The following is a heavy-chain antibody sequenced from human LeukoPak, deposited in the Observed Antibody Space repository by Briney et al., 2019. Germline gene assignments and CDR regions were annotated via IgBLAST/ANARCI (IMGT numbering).Heavy chain of an antibody. CDR3: ARSAYTNGWYAFDI. V-gene: IGHV4-4*02. CDR1: GGSISSTNW. CDR2: ISLTGRT. J-gene: IGHJ3*02. Sequence: PSESLSLTCGVSGGSISSTNWWSWVRQPPGQGLEWIGEISLTGRTNYNPSLNGRVTMSLDESRNQLSLNLTSVTAADTAVYYCARSAYTNGWYAFDIWGQGTMVTVSS. D-gene: IGHD6-19*01.